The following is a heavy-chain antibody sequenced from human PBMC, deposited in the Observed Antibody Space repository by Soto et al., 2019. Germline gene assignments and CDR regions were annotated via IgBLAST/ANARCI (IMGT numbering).Heavy chain of an antibody. V-gene: IGHV1-3*01. J-gene: IGHJ4*02. D-gene: IGHD3-10*01. CDR2: ISAAYGTT. CDR3: ARDAMVRGRSPYYFDY. CDR1: RYTFTTFP. Sequence: SAKDSCQASRYTFTTFPIHWVRQAPGQSLEWMGWISAAYGTTKYSQNFQGRVTITRDTSASTVYMELSTLRSEDTAVYYCARDAMVRGRSPYYFDYWGQGTLVTVSS.